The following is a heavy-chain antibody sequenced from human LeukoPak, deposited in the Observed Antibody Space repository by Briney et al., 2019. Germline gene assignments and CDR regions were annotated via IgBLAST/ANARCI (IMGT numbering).Heavy chain of an antibody. CDR3: AREGDFSSSPFDY. CDR1: GGTFSSYT. CDR2: IIPILGIA. D-gene: IGHD2-21*02. J-gene: IGHJ4*02. Sequence: SVKVSCKASGGTFSSYTISWVRQAPGQGLEWMGRIIPILGIANYAQTFQGRVTITADKSTSTAYMELSSLRSEDTAVYYCAREGDFSSSPFDYWGQGTLVTVSS. V-gene: IGHV1-69*04.